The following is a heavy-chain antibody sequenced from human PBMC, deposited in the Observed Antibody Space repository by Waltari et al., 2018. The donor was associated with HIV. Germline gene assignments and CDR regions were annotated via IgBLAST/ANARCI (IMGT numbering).Heavy chain of an antibody. J-gene: IGHJ4*02. CDR1: GFTFSSYA. V-gene: IGHV3-23*04. Sequence: EVQLVESGGGLVQPGGSLRLFCAASGFTFSSYAMSWVRQAPGKGLEWGSTSSPGGKSTYYADSVNGRFTISRDNSKNTLYLQMKSLRAEDTAVYYCAKDDSTGSSGYYPFVSWGQGTLVTVSS. CDR3: AKDDSTGSSGYYPFVS. D-gene: IGHD3-22*01. CDR2: SSPGGKST.